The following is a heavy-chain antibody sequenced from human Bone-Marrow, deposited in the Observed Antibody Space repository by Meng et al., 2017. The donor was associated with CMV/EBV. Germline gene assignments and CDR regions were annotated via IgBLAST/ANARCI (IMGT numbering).Heavy chain of an antibody. Sequence: GESLKISCVASGFTFSSYGMHWVRQAPGKGLEWVAFIRCDGSNKYYADSVKGRFTISRDNSKNTQYLQMKSLRAEDTDVSYWAYGEGFRGGGNGRDYWGQGTLVTVSS. CDR1: GFTFSSYG. J-gene: IGHJ4*02. D-gene: IGHD3-10*01. CDR2: IRCDGSNK. CDR3: AYGEGFRGGGNGRDY. V-gene: IGHV3-30*02.